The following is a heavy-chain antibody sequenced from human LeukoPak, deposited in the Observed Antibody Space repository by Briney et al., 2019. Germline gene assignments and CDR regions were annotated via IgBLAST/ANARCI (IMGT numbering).Heavy chain of an antibody. Sequence: GGSLRLSCAASGFTFDDYGMSWVRQAPGKGLEWVSSISSSSSYIYYADSVKGRFTISRDNAKNSLYLQMNSLRAEDTAVYYCARGRVGAAPDAFDIWGQGTMVTVSS. V-gene: IGHV3-21*01. D-gene: IGHD1-26*01. CDR2: ISSSSSYI. CDR1: GFTFDDYG. CDR3: ARGRVGAAPDAFDI. J-gene: IGHJ3*02.